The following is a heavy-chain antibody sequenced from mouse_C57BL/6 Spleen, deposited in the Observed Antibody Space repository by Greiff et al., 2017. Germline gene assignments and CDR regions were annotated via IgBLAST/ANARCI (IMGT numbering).Heavy chain of an antibody. D-gene: IGHD2-5*01. Sequence: VQLQQPGAELVRPGSSVKLSCKASGYTFTSYLMDWVKQRPGQGLEWIGNIYPSDSETHYNQKFKDKATLTVDKSSSTAYMQLSSLTSEDSAVYYCASTAYYSNWYFDVWGTGTTVTVSS. CDR1: GYTFTSYL. CDR2: IYPSDSET. J-gene: IGHJ1*03. CDR3: ASTAYYSNWYFDV. V-gene: IGHV1-61*01.